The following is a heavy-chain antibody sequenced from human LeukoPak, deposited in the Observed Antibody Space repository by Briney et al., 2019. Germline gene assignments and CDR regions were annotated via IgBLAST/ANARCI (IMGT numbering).Heavy chain of an antibody. CDR2: ISPNSGGT. D-gene: IGHD1-26*01. CDR1: GYTFTGYY. Sequence: ASVKVSCKASGYTFTGYYLHWVRQRPGQGLEWMGWISPNSGGTNYAQKFQGRVPMTRDTSISTVYMELSRLRSDDTAVYYCARDSSGGYLDFWGQGTLVTVSA. J-gene: IGHJ4*02. CDR3: ARDSSGGYLDF. V-gene: IGHV1-2*02.